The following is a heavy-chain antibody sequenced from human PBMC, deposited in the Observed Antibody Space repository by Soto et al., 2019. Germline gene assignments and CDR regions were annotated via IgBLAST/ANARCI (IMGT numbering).Heavy chain of an antibody. Sequence: QVQLQESGPGLVKPSGTLSLTCAVSSGSISSSNWWSWVRQPPGKGLEWIGEIYHSGSTNYNPSLKSRVTISVDKSKNQFSLKLSSVTAADTAVYYCATGGYSGYDLTGYYFDYWGQGTLVTVSS. CDR2: IYHSGST. CDR1: SGSISSSNW. CDR3: ATGGYSGYDLTGYYFDY. D-gene: IGHD5-12*01. V-gene: IGHV4-4*02. J-gene: IGHJ4*02.